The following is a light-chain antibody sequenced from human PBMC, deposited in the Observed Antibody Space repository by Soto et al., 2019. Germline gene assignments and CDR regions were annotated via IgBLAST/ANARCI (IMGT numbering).Light chain of an antibody. CDR1: RGIGDR. CDR2: TAS. V-gene: IGKV1-12*01. J-gene: IGKJ1*01. Sequence: DIQMTQSPSSLSAAVGDRVTITCRASRGIGDRLAWFQQKPGKAPQFLIQTASNLQSGVPSRFSGSVSGTEFILSINSLQPEDSATYYCLQVTSFPRTFGQGTKVEIK. CDR3: LQVTSFPRT.